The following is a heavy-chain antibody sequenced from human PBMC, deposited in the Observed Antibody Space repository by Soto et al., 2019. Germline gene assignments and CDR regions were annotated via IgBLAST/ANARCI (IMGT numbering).Heavy chain of an antibody. Sequence: PGGSLRLSCAASGFTFSNYAMSWVRQAPGKGLEWVSSIRGSGDNTYYADSVNGRFTISRDNSKNTVYLQMSSLRAEDTAAYYCATRNYYDSRGYYYYYFDFWGQGTLVTVSS. D-gene: IGHD3-22*01. CDR3: ATRNYYDSRGYYYYYFDF. J-gene: IGHJ4*02. V-gene: IGHV3-23*01. CDR1: GFTFSNYA. CDR2: IRGSGDNT.